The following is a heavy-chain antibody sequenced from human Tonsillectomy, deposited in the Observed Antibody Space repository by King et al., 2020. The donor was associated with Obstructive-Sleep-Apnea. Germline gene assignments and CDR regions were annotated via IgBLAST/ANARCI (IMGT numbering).Heavy chain of an antibody. CDR3: ARYRGSYRALDI. Sequence: VQLVESGGGLVQPGGSLRLSCAASGFGFSDHYMDWVRQAPGKGLEWVGRGEIKAHSYTTQYAASVRDRFTISRDDSKNSLYLQMKSLKIEDTAVYYCARYRGSYRALDIWGQGTLVTISS. V-gene: IGHV3-72*01. CDR2: GEIKAHSYTT. J-gene: IGHJ3*02. CDR1: GFGFSDHY. D-gene: IGHD1-26*01.